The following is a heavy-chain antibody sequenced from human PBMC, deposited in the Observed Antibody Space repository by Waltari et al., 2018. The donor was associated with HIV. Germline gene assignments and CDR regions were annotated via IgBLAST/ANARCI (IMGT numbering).Heavy chain of an antibody. CDR2: ISYSGGTI. J-gene: IGHJ4*02. CDR3: ARPFYDSSGVFDY. V-gene: IGHV3-11*01. D-gene: IGHD3-22*01. Sequence: QVQLVESGGGLVEPGGSLRLSCEASGFTFRYYYLGWVRQAPGKGLEWISYISYSGGTIYDADSVKGRFITSRDNAKNSLYLQMNSLRAEDTAVYYCARPFYDSSGVFDYWGQGTLVTVSS. CDR1: GFTFRYYY.